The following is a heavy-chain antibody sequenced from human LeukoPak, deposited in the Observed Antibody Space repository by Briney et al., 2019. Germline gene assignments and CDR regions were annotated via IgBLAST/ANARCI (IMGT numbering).Heavy chain of an antibody. CDR1: GGTFSSYA. D-gene: IGHD2-15*01. Sequence: GASVKVSCKASGGTFSSYAISWVRQAPGQGLEWMGGIIPIFGTANYAQKFQGRVTITADKSTSTAYMELSSLRSEDTAVYYCARHKRSPLYFDYWGQGTLVTVSS. CDR2: IIPIFGTA. V-gene: IGHV1-69*06. J-gene: IGHJ4*02. CDR3: ARHKRSPLYFDY.